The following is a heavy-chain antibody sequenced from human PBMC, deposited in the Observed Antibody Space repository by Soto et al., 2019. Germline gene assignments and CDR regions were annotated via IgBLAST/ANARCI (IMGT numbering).Heavy chain of an antibody. CDR1: GGSISSGNYY. V-gene: IGHV4-31*01. Sequence: QVQLQESGPGLVKPSQTLSLTCSVSGGSISSGNYYWSWIRQHPGKGLEWIGYIHYSGSTYYNPSLKSQVAISIDTSKNQLSLKLSSVTAADTAVYYCARVRKSEPLDLFDYWGQGTLVTVSS. CDR2: IHYSGST. D-gene: IGHD6-13*01. CDR3: ARVRKSEPLDLFDY. J-gene: IGHJ4*02.